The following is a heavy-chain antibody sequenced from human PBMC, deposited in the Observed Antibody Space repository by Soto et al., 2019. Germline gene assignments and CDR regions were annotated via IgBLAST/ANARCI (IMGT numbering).Heavy chain of an antibody. CDR2: ISYSGNT. D-gene: IGHD1-7*01. CDR3: ARLGSVCELNGRGALDV. V-gene: IGHV4-39*01. Sequence: QLQLQVSGPGLVKPSETLSLTCTVSGYSFRSKTYYWAWIRQPPGKELEWIASISYSGNTYYNPSLPSRITMSVDTYKNQISLKQRSVTAPDTAVYFCARLGSVCELNGRGALDVWGQGTMVTVSS. CDR1: GYSFRSKTYY. J-gene: IGHJ3*01.